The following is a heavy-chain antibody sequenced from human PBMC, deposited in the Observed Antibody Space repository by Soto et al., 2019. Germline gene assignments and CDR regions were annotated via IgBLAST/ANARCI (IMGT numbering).Heavy chain of an antibody. CDR2: INSDGSRT. J-gene: IGHJ5*02. V-gene: IGHV3-74*01. CDR1: GFTFSSYW. D-gene: IGHD6-13*01. Sequence: GGSLRLSCAASGFTFSSYWMHWVRQAPGKGLVWVSRINSDGSRTNYADSVKGRFTVSRDNAKNTQYLQMNSLRAEDTAVYYCARVLTGSWNWFDPWGQGTLATVSS. CDR3: ARVLTGSWNWFDP.